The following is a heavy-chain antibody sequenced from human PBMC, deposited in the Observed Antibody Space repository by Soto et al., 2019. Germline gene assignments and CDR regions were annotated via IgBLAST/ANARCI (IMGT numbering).Heavy chain of an antibody. CDR1: GGSFSGYY. CDR3: ARAEMTTVTTDWFDP. CDR2: INHSGST. D-gene: IGHD4-17*01. V-gene: IGHV4-34*01. J-gene: IGHJ5*02. Sequence: QVQLQQWGAGLLKPSETLSLTCAVYGGSFSGYYWSWIRQPPGKGLEWIGEINHSGSTNYNPSLKSRVTISVDTSKNQFSLKLSSVTAAETAVYYCARAEMTTVTTDWFDPWCQGTLVTVSS.